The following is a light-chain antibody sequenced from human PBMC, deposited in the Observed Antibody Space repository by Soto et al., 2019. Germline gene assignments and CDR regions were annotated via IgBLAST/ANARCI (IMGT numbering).Light chain of an antibody. Sequence: QAVVTQPPSASGTPGQTVTISCSGNTSNIGSNTVNWYQHLPGTAPKLLLYSNKQRPSGVPDRISGSKSGTSASLAISGLQSEDEADYYCAARDDSLNGVVFGGGTQLTVL. J-gene: IGLJ2*01. CDR1: TSNIGSNT. V-gene: IGLV1-44*01. CDR3: AARDDSLNGVV. CDR2: SNK.